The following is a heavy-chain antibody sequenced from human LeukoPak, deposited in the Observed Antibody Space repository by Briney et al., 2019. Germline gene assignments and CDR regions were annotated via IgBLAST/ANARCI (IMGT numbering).Heavy chain of an antibody. CDR1: GFTVSSIH. V-gene: IGHV3-53*01. J-gene: IGHJ3*02. CDR3: ARGGRGSAAVVAPRSFDI. Sequence: GGSLRLSCAASGFTVSSIHMVWVRQAPGKGLEWVSVTYTGGNSYYADSVKGRFIISRDISKNTLYLQMNSLRAEDSALYYCARGGRGSAAVVAPRSFDIWGQGTMVSVSS. D-gene: IGHD3-22*01. CDR2: TYTGGNS.